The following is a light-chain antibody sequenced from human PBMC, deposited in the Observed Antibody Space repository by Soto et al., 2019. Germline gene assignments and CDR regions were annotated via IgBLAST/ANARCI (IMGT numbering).Light chain of an antibody. Sequence: QSALTQPASVSGSPGQSITISCTGTNSDVGGYNYVSWYQQLPGTAPKLLIYGNSNRPSGVPDRFSGSKSGTSASLAITGLQAEDEADYYCQSYDSSLSGSVFGGGTKLTVL. V-gene: IGLV1-40*01. CDR3: QSYDSSLSGSV. CDR2: GNS. CDR1: NSDVGGYNY. J-gene: IGLJ2*01.